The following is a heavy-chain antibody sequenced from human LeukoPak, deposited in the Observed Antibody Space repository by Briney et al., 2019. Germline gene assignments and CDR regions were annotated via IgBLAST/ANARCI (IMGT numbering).Heavy chain of an antibody. J-gene: IGHJ3*02. Sequence: PGGSLRLSCAASGFTFDDYGMSWVRQAPGKGLEWVSGISWNGGSTGYADSVKGRFTISRDNAKNSLHLQMNSLRAEDTALYHCVRAKDRTIAAAADIWGQGTLVTVSS. CDR1: GFTFDDYG. CDR2: ISWNGGST. CDR3: VRAKDRTIAAAADI. V-gene: IGHV3-20*01. D-gene: IGHD6-13*01.